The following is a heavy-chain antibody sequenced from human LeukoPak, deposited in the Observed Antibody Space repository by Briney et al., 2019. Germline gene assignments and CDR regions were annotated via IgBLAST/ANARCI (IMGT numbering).Heavy chain of an antibody. CDR2: IGGGGGST. V-gene: IGHV3-23*01. D-gene: IGHD4-17*01. CDR1: GFSYNSYA. CDR3: VKDKTGDFGDYGGAFDI. J-gene: IGHJ3*02. Sequence: SGGSLRLSCAASGFSYNSYAMSWVRQAPGKGLEWVSAIGGGGGSTFYADSVKGRFTISRDNSKNTLYLHLNSLRAEDTAIYYCVKDKTGDFGDYGGAFDIWGQGIMVTVSA.